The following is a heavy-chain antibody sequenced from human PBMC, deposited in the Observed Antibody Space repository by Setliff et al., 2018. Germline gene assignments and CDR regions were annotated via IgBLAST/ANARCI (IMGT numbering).Heavy chain of an antibody. Sequence: GGSLRLSCAASGFTFRNYGMHWVRQAPGKGPEWVAVIWFDGGNEFYADSVRGRFTISRDNSKNMLYLQMDSLRVEDTAVYYCAKDQGTGYCSGGSCYVFEHWGQGVQVTVSS. V-gene: IGHV3-33*03. J-gene: IGHJ4*02. CDR1: GFTFRNYG. D-gene: IGHD2-15*01. CDR3: AKDQGTGYCSGGSCYVFEH. CDR2: IWFDGGNE.